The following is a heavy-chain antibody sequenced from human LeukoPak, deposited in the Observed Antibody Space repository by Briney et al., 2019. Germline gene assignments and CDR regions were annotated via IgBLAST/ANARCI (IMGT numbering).Heavy chain of an antibody. CDR2: ISAYNGNT. CDR3: ARLRYFDWLLPNFDY. CDR1: GYTFTSYG. J-gene: IGHJ4*02. V-gene: IGHV1-18*01. D-gene: IGHD3-9*01. Sequence: ASLKVSCKASGYTFTSYGISWVRQTPGQGLEWMGWISAYNGNTNYAQKLQGRVTMTTDTSTSTAYMELRSLRSDDTAVYYCARLRYFDWLLPNFDYWGQGTLVTVSS.